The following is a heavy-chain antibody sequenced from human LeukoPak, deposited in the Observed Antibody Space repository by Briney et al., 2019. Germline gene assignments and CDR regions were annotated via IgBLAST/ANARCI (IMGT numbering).Heavy chain of an antibody. CDR3: ARGSVVTPDDAFDI. V-gene: IGHV1-8*01. J-gene: IGHJ3*02. D-gene: IGHD4-23*01. Sequence: ASVKVSCKASGYTFTSYDINWARQATGQGLVWMGWMNPNSGNTGYAQKFQGRVTMTRNTSISTAYMELSSPRSEDTAVYYCARGSVVTPDDAFDIWGQGTMVTVSS. CDR1: GYTFTSYD. CDR2: MNPNSGNT.